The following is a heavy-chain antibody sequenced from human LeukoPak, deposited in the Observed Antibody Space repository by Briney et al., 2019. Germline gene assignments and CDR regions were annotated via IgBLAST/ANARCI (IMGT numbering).Heavy chain of an antibody. CDR1: GFTFSDYY. Sequence: GALRPSCAASGFTFSDYYMSWIRQAPGKGLEWVSYISSSSSYTNYADSVKGRFTISRDNAENSLYLQMNSLRAEDTAVYYCARSPTYQLVYDYWGQGTLVTVSS. CDR2: ISSSSSYT. D-gene: IGHD2-2*02. J-gene: IGHJ4*02. V-gene: IGHV3-11*06. CDR3: ARSPTYQLVYDY.